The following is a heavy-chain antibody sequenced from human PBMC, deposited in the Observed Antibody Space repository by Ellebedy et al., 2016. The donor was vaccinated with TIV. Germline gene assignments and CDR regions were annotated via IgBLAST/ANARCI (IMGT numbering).Heavy chain of an antibody. CDR1: GFTFIIYS. CDR2: ISDSTYTT. D-gene: IGHD3-10*01. J-gene: IGHJ3*01. Sequence: GGSLRLSXAASGFTFIIYSLNWVRQAPGKGLEWLSTISDSTYTTYYADSVRGRFTISRDNSKNTLYLHMSSLRVEDTAVYYCAKGALWFGEIDVFDVWGQGTMVTVSS. CDR3: AKGALWFGEIDVFDV. V-gene: IGHV3-23*01.